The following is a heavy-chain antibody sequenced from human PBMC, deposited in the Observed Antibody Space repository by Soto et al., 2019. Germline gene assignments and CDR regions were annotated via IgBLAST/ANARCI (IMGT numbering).Heavy chain of an antibody. CDR1: GGSISSSSYY. D-gene: IGHD3-10*01. Sequence: SETLSLTCTVSGGSISSSSYYWGWIRQPPGKGLEWIGSIYYSGSTYYNPSLKSRVTISVDTSKNQFSLKLSSVTAADTAVYYCARLYGSGSYPGLYYYYYMDVWGKGTTVTVSS. J-gene: IGHJ6*03. CDR2: IYYSGST. CDR3: ARLYGSGSYPGLYYYYYMDV. V-gene: IGHV4-39*01.